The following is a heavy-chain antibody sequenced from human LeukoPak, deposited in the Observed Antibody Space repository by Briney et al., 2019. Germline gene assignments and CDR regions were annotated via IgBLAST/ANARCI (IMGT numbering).Heavy chain of an antibody. V-gene: IGHV1-69*02. CDR3: ARGYCSSTSCSDYFDY. D-gene: IGHD2-2*01. Sequence: ASVKVSCKASGGTFSSCTISWVRQAPGQGREWMGRIIPILGIANYAQKFQGRVTITADESTSTAYMELSSLRSEDTAVYYCARGYCSSTSCSDYFDYWGQGTLVTVSS. CDR1: GGTFSSCT. J-gene: IGHJ4*02. CDR2: IIPILGIA.